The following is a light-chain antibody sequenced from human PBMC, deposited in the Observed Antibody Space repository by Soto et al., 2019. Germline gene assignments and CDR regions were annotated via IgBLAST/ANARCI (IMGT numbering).Light chain of an antibody. CDR2: DNN. J-gene: IGLJ2*01. Sequence: QSVLTQSPSVSAAPGQKVTISCSGSSSNIGNKYVSWYQQLPGTAPKLLIYDNNKRPSGIPDRFSGSKSGTSATLGITGLQTGDEANYYCGTWDSSLSAVVFGGGTKVTVL. CDR1: SSNIGNKY. CDR3: GTWDSSLSAVV. V-gene: IGLV1-51*01.